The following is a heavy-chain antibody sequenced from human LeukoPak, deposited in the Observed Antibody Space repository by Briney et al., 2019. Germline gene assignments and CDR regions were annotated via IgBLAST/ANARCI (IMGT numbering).Heavy chain of an antibody. CDR1: GLTFSNFG. CDR3: AEEKYCTATTCQGNDAFDL. D-gene: IGHD2-8*02. V-gene: IGHV3-30*02. J-gene: IGHJ3*01. Sequence: GGSLRLSCVASGLTFSNFGMHWVRQAPGKGLDWVTFIRYDGSTKYYADSVKGRFTISRDNSKNTVYLQMNSLRTEDTAVYYCAEEKYCTATTCQGNDAFDLWGQGTRVTVS. CDR2: IRYDGSTK.